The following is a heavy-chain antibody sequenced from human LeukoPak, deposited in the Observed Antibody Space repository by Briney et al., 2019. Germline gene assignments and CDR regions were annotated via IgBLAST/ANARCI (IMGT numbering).Heavy chain of an antibody. J-gene: IGHJ6*03. CDR3: ARGGSTLHSAGGHDIEFYYYYYMDV. Sequence: SQTLSLTCTVSGDSITSGSYYWSWIRQPAGKGLEWIGRIFISGGTNYNPSLRSRVTMSLDTSKNQFPLKLYSVTAADTAVYYCARGGSTLHSAGGHDIEFYYYYYMDVWGKGTTVTISS. D-gene: IGHD3-9*01. CDR2: IFISGGT. CDR1: GDSITSGSYY. V-gene: IGHV4-61*02.